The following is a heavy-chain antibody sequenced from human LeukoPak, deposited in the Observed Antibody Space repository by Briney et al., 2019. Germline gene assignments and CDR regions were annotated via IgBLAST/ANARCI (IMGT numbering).Heavy chain of an antibody. CDR1: GGSMTSYC. CDR2: ISASGST. D-gene: IGHD2-8*02. Sequence: SETLSLTCGVSGGSMTSYCWSWIRQAPGKGLEWIGYISASGSTNYNPSLGSRLTISMDASKNQFSLSLTSVTAADTAVYYCASGYTNWWPLDYWGQGARVVVSS. V-gene: IGHV4-59*12. J-gene: IGHJ4*02. CDR3: ASGYTNWWPLDY.